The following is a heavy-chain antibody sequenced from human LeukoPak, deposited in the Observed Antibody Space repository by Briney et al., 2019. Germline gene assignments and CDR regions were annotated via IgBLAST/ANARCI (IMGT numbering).Heavy chain of an antibody. CDR1: GGSISSSNW. CDR2: IYHSGST. D-gene: IGHD2-2*01. V-gene: IGHV4-4*02. Sequence: SGTLSLTCAVSGGSISSSNWWSWVRQPPGKGLEWIGEIYHSGSTNYNPSLKSRVTISVDKSKNQFSLKLSSVTAADTAVYYCARQKGDCSSTSCYYYYMDVWGKGTTVTVSS. J-gene: IGHJ6*03. CDR3: ARQKGDCSSTSCYYYYMDV.